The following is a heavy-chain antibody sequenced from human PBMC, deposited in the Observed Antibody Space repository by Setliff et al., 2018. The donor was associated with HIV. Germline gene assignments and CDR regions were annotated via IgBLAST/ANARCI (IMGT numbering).Heavy chain of an antibody. Sequence: GGSLRLSCAASGFTFSNYEMNWVRQAPGKGLEWVSYISSSGTTIYYADSVKGRFTISRDNAKNSLYLQMNSLRAEDTAVYYCAMSPYSSGLFDYWGQGTLVTVSS. CDR1: GFTFSNYE. CDR2: ISSSGTTI. J-gene: IGHJ4*02. V-gene: IGHV3-48*03. CDR3: AMSPYSSGLFDY. D-gene: IGHD6-19*01.